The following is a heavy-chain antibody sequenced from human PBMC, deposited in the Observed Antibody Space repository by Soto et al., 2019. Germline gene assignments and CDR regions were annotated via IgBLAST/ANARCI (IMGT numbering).Heavy chain of an antibody. Sequence: QVQLQESGPGLVKPSQTLSLTCTVSGGSISSGGYYWSWIRQHPGKGLEWIGYIYYSGSTYYNPSLKSGVTISVDTYKNQFSLKLISGTAADTAVYYCARYYYGSGSYPLNNFDYWGQGTLVTVSS. D-gene: IGHD3-10*01. CDR1: GGSISSGGYY. CDR2: IYYSGST. CDR3: ARYYYGSGSYPLNNFDY. V-gene: IGHV4-31*03. J-gene: IGHJ4*02.